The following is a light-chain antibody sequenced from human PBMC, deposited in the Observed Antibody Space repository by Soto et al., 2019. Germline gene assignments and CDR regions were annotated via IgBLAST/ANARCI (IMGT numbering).Light chain of an antibody. CDR2: EVS. Sequence: QSALTQPASVSGSPGHSITISCTGTSSDIGDYNYVSWYQQHPGKAPKLMIYEVSNRPSGISNRFSGSKSGNTASLTISGLQADDEADYYCSSYTSTSSYVFGTGTKLTVL. V-gene: IGLV2-14*01. CDR1: SSDIGDYNY. J-gene: IGLJ1*01. CDR3: SSYTSTSSYV.